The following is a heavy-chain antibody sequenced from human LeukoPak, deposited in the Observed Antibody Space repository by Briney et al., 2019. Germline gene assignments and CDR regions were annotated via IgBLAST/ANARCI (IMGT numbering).Heavy chain of an antibody. D-gene: IGHD2-21*01. CDR3: ARGGRGGDYAFDI. Sequence: GGSLRLSCAASGFTFSDYYMSWIRQAPGKGLEWISYISSGGSTMYYADSVKGRFTNSRDNAKNSLYLQMNSLRAEDTAVYYCARGGRGGDYAFDIWGQGTMVTVSS. CDR2: ISSGGSTM. V-gene: IGHV3-11*04. CDR1: GFTFSDYY. J-gene: IGHJ3*02.